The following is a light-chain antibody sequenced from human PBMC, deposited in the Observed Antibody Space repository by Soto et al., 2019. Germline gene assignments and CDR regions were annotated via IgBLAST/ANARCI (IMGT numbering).Light chain of an antibody. V-gene: IGLV1-44*01. Sequence: QSVLTQPPSASGTPGQRVTLSCSGSSSNIGSNTVNWYQHLPGTAPKLLIYNNNQRPSGVPDRFSGSKSGTSASLAISGLQSEDEADYYCAAWDDSLNGYVFGTGTKVTVL. CDR3: AAWDDSLNGYV. CDR1: SSNIGSNT. J-gene: IGLJ1*01. CDR2: NNN.